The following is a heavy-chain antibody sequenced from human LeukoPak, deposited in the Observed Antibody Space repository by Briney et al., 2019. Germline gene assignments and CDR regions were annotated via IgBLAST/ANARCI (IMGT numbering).Heavy chain of an antibody. V-gene: IGHV3-23*01. CDR2: ITADGDDT. J-gene: IGHJ4*02. Sequence: GGSLRLSCAVSGFTFNSYAMSWVRQAPGKGLEWVSAITADGDDTYYADSVKGRFIISSDNSKNKLSLQMNSLRDEDTALYYCAKDAAVTTIYYLDHWGQGTLVTVSS. CDR3: AKDAAVTTIYYLDH. D-gene: IGHD4-17*01. CDR1: GFTFNSYA.